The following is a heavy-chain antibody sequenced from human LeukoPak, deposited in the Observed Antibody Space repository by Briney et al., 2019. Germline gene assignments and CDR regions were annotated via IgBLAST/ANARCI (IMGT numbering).Heavy chain of an antibody. CDR3: AKVYVGSWYAYDH. CDR1: GFTFDDYA. V-gene: IGHV3-43*02. D-gene: IGHD6-13*01. Sequence: GGSLRLSCTASGFTFDDYAMHWVRQAPAKGLEWVSLINGDGGTTDYADSVKGRFTISRDNRRNSLYLHMNSLRTEDTALYFCAKVYVGSWYAYDHWGQGTLVTV. CDR2: INGDGGTT. J-gene: IGHJ4*02.